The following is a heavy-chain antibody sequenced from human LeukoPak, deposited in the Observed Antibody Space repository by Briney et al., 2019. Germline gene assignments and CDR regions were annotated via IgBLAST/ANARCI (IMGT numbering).Heavy chain of an antibody. J-gene: IGHJ4*02. D-gene: IGHD5-24*01. Sequence: GASVKVSCKVSGYTLTELSMHRVRQAPGRGLEWMGGFDPEDGETIYAQKFQGRVTMTEDTSTDTAYMELSSLRSEDTAVYYCATDLAARDGYPGYWGQGTLVTVSS. CDR3: ATDLAARDGYPGY. CDR2: FDPEDGET. CDR1: GYTLTELS. V-gene: IGHV1-24*01.